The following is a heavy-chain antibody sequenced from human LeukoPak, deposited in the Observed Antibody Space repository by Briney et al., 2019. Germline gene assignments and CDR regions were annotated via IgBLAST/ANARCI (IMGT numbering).Heavy chain of an antibody. J-gene: IGHJ6*02. CDR2: FDPEDGET. Sequence: ASVKVSCKGSGYTLTELSMHWVRQAPGKGLEWMGGFDPEDGETIYAQKFQGRVTITADKSTSTAYMELRSLRSDDTAVYYCASSETPGIAAAGTGHYYYYGMDVWGQGTTVTVSS. V-gene: IGHV1-24*01. CDR3: ASSETPGIAAAGTGHYYYYGMDV. CDR1: GYTLTELS. D-gene: IGHD6-13*01.